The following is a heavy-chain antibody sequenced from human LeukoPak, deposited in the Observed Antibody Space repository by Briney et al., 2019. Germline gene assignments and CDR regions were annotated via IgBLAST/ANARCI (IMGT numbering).Heavy chain of an antibody. J-gene: IGHJ6*02. V-gene: IGHV3-49*03. CDR2: IRSKTYGGAK. D-gene: IGHD5-12*01. Sequence: GGSLRLSCAASGFTFGDYAMSWFRQAPGKGLEWVSFIRSKTYGGAKEYAASVKDRFTISRDDSKSIAYLQMNSLKTEDTAVYHCTPGGYGNYFYDMDVWGQGTTVTVSS. CDR1: GFTFGDYA. CDR3: TPGGYGNYFYDMDV.